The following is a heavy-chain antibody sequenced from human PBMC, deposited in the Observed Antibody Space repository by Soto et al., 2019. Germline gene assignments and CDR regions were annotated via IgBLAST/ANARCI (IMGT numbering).Heavy chain of an antibody. D-gene: IGHD6-6*01. CDR2: INSRGDYT. CDR1: GFTLSNYR. V-gene: IGHV3-21*06. Sequence: EVQLVQSGGGPVKSGQSLRLSCVASGFTLSNYRMTWVRQGPGKGLEWVSSINSRGDYTHYTESVKGRFTISRDNTKNLVQLQMNSLRADDAAVYYCGREKEDEGSSSLRVYYGVDVWGQGTTVIVSS. CDR3: GREKEDEGSSSLRVYYGVDV. J-gene: IGHJ6*02.